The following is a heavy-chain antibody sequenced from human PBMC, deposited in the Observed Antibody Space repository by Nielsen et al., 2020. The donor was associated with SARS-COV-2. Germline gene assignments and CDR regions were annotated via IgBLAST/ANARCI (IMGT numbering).Heavy chain of an antibody. CDR3: AKDASSSWDDFYYMDV. Sequence: GESLKISCAASGFTFSNYWMHWVRQAPGKGLVWVARVSMDGRGTNYADSVKGRFTISRDNSKNTLYLQMNSLRAEDTAVYYCAKDASSSWDDFYYMDVWGKGTTVTVSS. D-gene: IGHD6-13*01. J-gene: IGHJ6*03. V-gene: IGHV3-74*01. CDR1: GFTFSNYW. CDR2: VSMDGRGT.